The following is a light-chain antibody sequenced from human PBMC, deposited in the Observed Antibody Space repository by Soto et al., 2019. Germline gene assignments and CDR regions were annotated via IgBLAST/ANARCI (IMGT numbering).Light chain of an antibody. CDR2: GAS. V-gene: IGKV3-20*01. CDR3: QHYGTSWWT. J-gene: IGKJ1*01. Sequence: EIVLTQSPGTLSLSPGERATLSCRASQSISSNSLAWYQQRPGQAPRLLMYGASSGATGIPDRFSGSGSGTDFTLIISRLEPEDFAVYYCQHYGTSWWTFGQGTQVESK. CDR1: QSISSNS.